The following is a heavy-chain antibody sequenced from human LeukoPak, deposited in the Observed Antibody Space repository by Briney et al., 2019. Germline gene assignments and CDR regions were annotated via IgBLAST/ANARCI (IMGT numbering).Heavy chain of an antibody. CDR3: ARVEVIGSTRYFDY. CDR2: IYYVGNT. J-gene: IGHJ4*02. Sequence: SETLSLTCTLSGGSISSGGNYWSWLRQLPGKGLEWIGYIYYVGNTNYNPSLKSRLSMSVDTSNNQFSLRLTSVTAADTAVYYCARVEVIGSTRYFDYWGQGAMVSVSS. D-gene: IGHD3-16*02. V-gene: IGHV4-31*03. CDR1: GGSISSGGNY.